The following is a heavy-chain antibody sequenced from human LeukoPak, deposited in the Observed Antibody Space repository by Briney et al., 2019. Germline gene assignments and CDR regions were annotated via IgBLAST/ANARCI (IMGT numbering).Heavy chain of an antibody. CDR2: IYSGGNI. Sequence: GGSLRLSCAASGFTFSRYAMSWVRQAPGKGLEWVSVIYSGGNIYYIESVKGRFTISRDTSKNTLYLQMNSLGAEDTAVYFCAGRHCSGGGCYFAGADPFDYWGQGTLVTVSS. J-gene: IGHJ4*02. CDR1: GFTFSRYA. CDR3: AGRHCSGGGCYFAGADPFDY. V-gene: IGHV3-23*03. D-gene: IGHD2-15*01.